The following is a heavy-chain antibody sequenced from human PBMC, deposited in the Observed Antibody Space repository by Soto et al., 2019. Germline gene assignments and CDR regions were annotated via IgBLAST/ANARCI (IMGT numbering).Heavy chain of an antibody. D-gene: IGHD6-19*01. V-gene: IGHV3-23*01. CDR1: GFTFSSYA. J-gene: IGHJ4*02. CDR2: ISGSGGST. Sequence: VGSLRLSCAASGFTFSSYAMSWVRQAPGKGLEWVSAISGSGGSTYYADSVKGRFTISRDNSKNTLYLQMNSLRAEDTAVYYCAKTHLLSIAVAGTDFDYWGQGTLVTVSS. CDR3: AKTHLLSIAVAGTDFDY.